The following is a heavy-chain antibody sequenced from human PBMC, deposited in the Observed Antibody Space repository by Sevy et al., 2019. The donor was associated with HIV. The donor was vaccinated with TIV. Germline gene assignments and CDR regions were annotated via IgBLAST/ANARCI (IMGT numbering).Heavy chain of an antibody. J-gene: IGHJ5*02. CDR3: ARAATGTTDNWFDP. CDR2: IYHSGST. CDR1: GGSISSGGYS. Sequence: SETLSLTCAVSGGSISSGGYSWSWIRQPPGKGLEWIGYIYHSGSTHYNPSLKSRVTISVDRSKNQFSLKLSSVTAADTAVYYCARAATGTTDNWFDPWGQGTLVTVSS. D-gene: IGHD1-1*01. V-gene: IGHV4-30-2*01.